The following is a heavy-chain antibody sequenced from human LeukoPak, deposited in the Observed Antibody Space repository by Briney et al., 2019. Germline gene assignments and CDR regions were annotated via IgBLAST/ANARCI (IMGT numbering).Heavy chain of an antibody. J-gene: IGHJ4*02. V-gene: IGHV3-7*01. CDR3: ARDCSGGSCYGWYYFDY. D-gene: IGHD2-15*01. CDR2: INHDGSKT. Sequence: PGGSLRLSCATSAFTFRSDWMTWVRQAPGKGLEWVANINHDGSKTHYVDSVKGRFTISRDNTENSLFLQLNSLRAEDTAVYYCARDCSGGSCYGWYYFDYWGQGTLVTVSS. CDR1: AFTFRSDW.